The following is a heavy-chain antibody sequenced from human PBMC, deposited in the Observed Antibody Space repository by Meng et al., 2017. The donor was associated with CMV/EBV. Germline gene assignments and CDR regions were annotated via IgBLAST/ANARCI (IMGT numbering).Heavy chain of an antibody. CDR1: GYTLTRYY. Sequence: ASVKVSCKASGYTLTRYYIHWVRRAPGQGLEWMGIINPTGDIATFAQRFQGRVTLTRDTSTSTVYMELRSLRFDDTAVYYCARDGSEQAGNTMIIVAYAALDIWGQGTMVTVSS. CDR2: INPTGDIA. CDR3: ARDGSEQAGNTMIIVAYAALDI. D-gene: IGHD3-22*01. V-gene: IGHV1-46*01. J-gene: IGHJ3*02.